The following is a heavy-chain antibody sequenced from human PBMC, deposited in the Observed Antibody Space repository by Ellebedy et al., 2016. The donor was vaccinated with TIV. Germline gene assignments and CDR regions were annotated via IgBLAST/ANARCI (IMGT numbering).Heavy chain of an antibody. CDR3: VREASIGGTVFFDH. CDR1: GFTFSNHW. D-gene: IGHD1-7*01. J-gene: IGHJ4*02. V-gene: IGHV3-74*01. CDR2: IRRDGSAK. Sequence: PGGSLRLSCAASGFTFSNHWMHWVRQVPGGALVWVSLIRRDGSAKDYAGAVKGRFTISRDDAKNTVYLHMNSLRDDDTAVYYCVREASIGGTVFFDHWGQGALVTVSS.